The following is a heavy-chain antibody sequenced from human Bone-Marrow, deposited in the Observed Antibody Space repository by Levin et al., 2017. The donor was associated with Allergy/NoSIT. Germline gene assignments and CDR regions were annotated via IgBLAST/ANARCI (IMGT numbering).Heavy chain of an antibody. V-gene: IGHV1-2*02. Sequence: GESLKISCKASGYTFTGYYMHWVRQAPGQGLEWMGWINPNSGGTNYAQKFQGRVTMTRDTSISTAYMELSRLRSDDTAVYYCAREDPYYYDSSGYFVGWFDPWGQGTLVTVSS. D-gene: IGHD3-22*01. CDR1: GYTFTGYY. CDR2: INPNSGGT. J-gene: IGHJ5*02. CDR3: AREDPYYYDSSGYFVGWFDP.